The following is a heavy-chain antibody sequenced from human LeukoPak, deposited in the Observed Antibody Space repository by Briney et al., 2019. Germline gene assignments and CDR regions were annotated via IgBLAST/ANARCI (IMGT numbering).Heavy chain of an antibody. CDR3: ATESVPFGHRPGNFDY. V-gene: IGHV3-7*05. D-gene: IGHD3-10*01. Sequence: PGGSLRLSCAASEFPFRTYWMSWVRQAPGKGLEWLANIKEDGSEKYYVDSVKGRFTISRDNVNNVLYLQMDSLRVEDTAVYYCATESVPFGHRPGNFDYWGQGTLVTVSS. J-gene: IGHJ4*02. CDR1: EFPFRTYW. CDR2: IKEDGSEK.